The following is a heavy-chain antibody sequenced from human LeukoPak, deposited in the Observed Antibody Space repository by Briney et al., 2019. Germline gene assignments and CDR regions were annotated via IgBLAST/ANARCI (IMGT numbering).Heavy chain of an antibody. D-gene: IGHD3-9*01. J-gene: IGHJ4*02. CDR2: INHSGST. Sequence: SETLSLTCAVHGGSFSGYYWSWIRQPPGEGLEWIGEINHSGSTNYNPSLKSRVTISVDTSKNQFSLKLTSVTAADTAMYYCARTILTGTLRPFDYWGQGSLVTVSS. CDR1: GGSFSGYY. V-gene: IGHV4-34*01. CDR3: ARTILTGTLRPFDY.